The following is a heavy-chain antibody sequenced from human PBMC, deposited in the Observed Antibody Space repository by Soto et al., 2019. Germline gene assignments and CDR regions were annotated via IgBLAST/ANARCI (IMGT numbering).Heavy chain of an antibody. V-gene: IGHV3-48*02. D-gene: IGHD1-26*01. J-gene: IGHJ4*02. Sequence: EVQLVESGGGLVQPGGSLRLSCAASGFTFSSYSMNWVRQAPGKGLEWVSYISSSSSTIYYADSVKGRFTISRDNAKNSLYLKMTSRRDEDTAVYYGGGGVGAPPRDYWGQGTLVTVSS. CDR1: GFTFSSYS. CDR2: ISSSSSTI. CDR3: GGGVGAPPRDY.